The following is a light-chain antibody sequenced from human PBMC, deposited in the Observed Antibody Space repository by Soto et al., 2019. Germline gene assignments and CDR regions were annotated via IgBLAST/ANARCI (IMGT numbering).Light chain of an antibody. V-gene: IGKV1-13*02. CDR2: DVS. Sequence: AIQVTQSPSSLSASVGDRVTMTCRASQDIRGALAWYQQKSGKPPNILIYDVSTLEGGVPSKLSGSGSGTEFTLTISSLQPEDFGTYYCQQFNSYPITFGHGTRLEIK. CDR3: QQFNSYPIT. CDR1: QDIRGA. J-gene: IGKJ5*01.